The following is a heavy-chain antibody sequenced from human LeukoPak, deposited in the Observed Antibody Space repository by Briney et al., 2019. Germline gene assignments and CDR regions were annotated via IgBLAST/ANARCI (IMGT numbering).Heavy chain of an antibody. CDR1: GFTFSNYA. V-gene: IGHV3-23*01. Sequence: PGGSLRLSCAASGFTFSNYAMSWVRQAPGRGLEWVSAISSSGGSTDYADSVKGRFTISRDNSKNTLYLQMNSLRAEDTAVYYCAKDRVVCRTTSCYPGFDYWGQGTLVTVSS. CDR2: ISSSGGST. D-gene: IGHD2-2*01. CDR3: AKDRVVCRTTSCYPGFDY. J-gene: IGHJ4*02.